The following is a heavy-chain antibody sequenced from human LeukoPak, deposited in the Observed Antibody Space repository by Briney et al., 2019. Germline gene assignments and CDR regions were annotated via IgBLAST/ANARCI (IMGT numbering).Heavy chain of an antibody. CDR1: GYTFTGYY. Sequence: EASVKVSCKASGYTFTGYYMHWVRQAPGQGLEWMGWINPNSGGTNYAQKFQGRVTMTRDTSISTAYMELSRLRSDDTAVYYCAANSGWYGTPFDYWGQGTLVTVSS. V-gene: IGHV1-2*02. D-gene: IGHD6-19*01. J-gene: IGHJ4*02. CDR2: INPNSGGT. CDR3: AANSGWYGTPFDY.